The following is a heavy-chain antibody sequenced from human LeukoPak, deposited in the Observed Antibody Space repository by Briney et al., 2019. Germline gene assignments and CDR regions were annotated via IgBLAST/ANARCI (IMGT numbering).Heavy chain of an antibody. J-gene: IGHJ4*02. CDR3: ARAKPPRWTPFSDY. CDR2: ISSSSSYI. CDR1: GFTFSSYS. V-gene: IGHV3-21*01. Sequence: GGSPRLSCAASGFTFSSYSMNWVRQAPGKGLEWVSSISSSSSYIYYADSVKGRFTISRDNAKNSLYLQMNSLRAEDTAVYYCARAKPPRWTPFSDYWGQGTLVTVSS. D-gene: IGHD2/OR15-2a*01.